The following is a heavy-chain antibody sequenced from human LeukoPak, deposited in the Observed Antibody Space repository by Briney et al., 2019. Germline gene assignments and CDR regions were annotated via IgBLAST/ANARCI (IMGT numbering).Heavy chain of an antibody. CDR3: ARDRGTWNDDGFDY. J-gene: IGHJ4*02. CDR1: GGSISSSSYY. CDR2: IYISGST. D-gene: IGHD1-1*01. V-gene: IGHV4-61*02. Sequence: NASETLSLTCTVSGGSISSSSYYWGWIRQPAGKGLEWIGRIYISGSTNYNPSLKSRVTMSVDTSKNQFSLKLSSVTAADTAVYYCARDRGTWNDDGFDYWGQGTLVTVSS.